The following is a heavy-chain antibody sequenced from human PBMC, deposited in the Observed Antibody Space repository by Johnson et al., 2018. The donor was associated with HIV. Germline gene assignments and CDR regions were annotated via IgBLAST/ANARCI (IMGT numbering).Heavy chain of an antibody. CDR3: ARALGYCSGGSCPLSLGPASSVLELGDNVRGLLGLRWAI. V-gene: IGHV3-64*01. D-gene: IGHD2-15*01. CDR1: GFTFSSYA. Sequence: VQLVESGGGVVQPGRSLRLSCAGSGFTFSSYAMHWVRQAPGKGLEYVSAISSNGGSTYYANSVKGRFTISRDNSKNTLYLQMGSLRAEDMAVYYCARALGYCSGGSCPLSLGPASSVLELGDNVRGLLGLRWAIWG. CDR2: ISSNGGST. J-gene: IGHJ3*02.